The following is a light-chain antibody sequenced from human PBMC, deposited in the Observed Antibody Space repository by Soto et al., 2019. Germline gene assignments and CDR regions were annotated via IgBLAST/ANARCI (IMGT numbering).Light chain of an antibody. V-gene: IGKV4-1*01. Sequence: DIVMTQAPDSLAASLGAIVTINCKSSRNLLYNDKNYVAWYQQRPGQAPKLLIYWASTRESEVPVRISGSGSVTDFRLTIRDLQAADAAVCYCQQFYTTPRTFGQGTRVEI. J-gene: IGKJ2*01. CDR1: RNLLYNDKNY. CDR3: QQFYTTPRT. CDR2: WAS.